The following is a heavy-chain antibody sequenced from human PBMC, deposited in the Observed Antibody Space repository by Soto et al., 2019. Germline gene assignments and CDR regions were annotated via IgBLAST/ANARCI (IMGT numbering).Heavy chain of an antibody. V-gene: IGHV1-69*01. J-gene: IGHJ5*02. Sequence: QVQLVQSGAEVKKPGSSVKVSCKASGGTFSSYAISWVRQAPGQGLEWMGGIIPIFGTANYAQKFQGRVTITADESTSTAYMELSSLRAEDTYVYYCARKNAGEGYVDPWGQGTLVTVSS. CDR3: ARKNAGEGYVDP. CDR1: GGTFSSYA. D-gene: IGHD6-13*01. CDR2: IIPIFGTA.